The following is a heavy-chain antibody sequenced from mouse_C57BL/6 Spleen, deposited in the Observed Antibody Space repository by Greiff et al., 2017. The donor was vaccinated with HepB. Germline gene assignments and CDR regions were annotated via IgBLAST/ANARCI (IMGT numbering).Heavy chain of an antibody. CDR2: ISYDGSN. CDR1: GYSITSGYY. V-gene: IGHV3-6*01. J-gene: IGHJ2*01. D-gene: IGHD4-1*01. Sequence: EVKVEESGPGLVKPSQSLSLTCSVTGYSITSGYYWNWIRQFPGNKLEWMGYISYDGSNNYNPSLKNRISITRDTSKNQFFLKLNSVTTEDTATYYCAREGDLGPHFDYWGQGTTLTVSS. CDR3: AREGDLGPHFDY.